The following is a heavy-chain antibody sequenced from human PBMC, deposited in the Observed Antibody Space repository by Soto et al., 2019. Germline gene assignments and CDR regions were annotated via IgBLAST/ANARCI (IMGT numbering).Heavy chain of an antibody. CDR3: ARGPKDIVLMVYAISGIGFDY. J-gene: IGHJ4*02. Sequence: SETLSLTCAVYGGSFSGYYWSWIRQPPGKGLEWIGEINHSGSTNYNPSLKSRVTISVDTSKNQFSLKLSSVTAADTAVYYCARGPKDIVLMVYAISGIGFDYWGQGTLVTVSS. CDR2: INHSGST. CDR1: GGSFSGYY. D-gene: IGHD2-8*01. V-gene: IGHV4-34*01.